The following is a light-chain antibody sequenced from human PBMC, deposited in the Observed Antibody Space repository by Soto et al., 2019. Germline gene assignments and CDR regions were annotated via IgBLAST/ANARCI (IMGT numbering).Light chain of an antibody. CDR2: AAS. Sequence: DIQMTQSPSSLSASVRDRVTITCRASQGISNYLAWYQQKPGKVPKLLIYAASTLQSGVPSRFSGSGSGTDXXLTISSLQPEDVATYYCQKYDSAPWTFGQGTKVEIK. V-gene: IGKV1-27*01. CDR3: QKYDSAPWT. CDR1: QGISNY. J-gene: IGKJ1*01.